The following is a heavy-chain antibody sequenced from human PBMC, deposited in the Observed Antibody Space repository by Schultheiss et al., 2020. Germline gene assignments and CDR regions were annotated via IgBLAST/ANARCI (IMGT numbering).Heavy chain of an antibody. CDR1: GGSFSGYY. CDR3: ARMPALGAYGPPFDY. CDR2: INHSGST. V-gene: IGHV4-34*01. Sequence: SETLSLTCAVYGGSFSGYYWSWIRQPPGKGLEWIGEINHSGSTNYNPSLKSRVTISVDTSKNQFSLKLSSVTAADTAVYYCARMPALGAYGPPFDYWGQGTLVTVSS. D-gene: IGHD4-17*01. J-gene: IGHJ4*02.